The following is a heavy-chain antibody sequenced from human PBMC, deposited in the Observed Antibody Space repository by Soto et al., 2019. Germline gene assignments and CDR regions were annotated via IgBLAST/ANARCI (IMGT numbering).Heavy chain of an antibody. V-gene: IGHV1-69*13. J-gene: IGHJ6*02. D-gene: IGHD2-15*01. CDR2: IIPIFGTA. CDR1: GGSFSSYA. Sequence: SVKVSCKASGGSFSSYAISWVRQAPGQGLEWMGGIIPIFGTANYAQKFQGRVTITADESTSTAYMELSSLRSEDTAVYYCASCRSGGSCYWLLDVWGQGTTVTVSS. CDR3: ASCRSGGSCYWLLDV.